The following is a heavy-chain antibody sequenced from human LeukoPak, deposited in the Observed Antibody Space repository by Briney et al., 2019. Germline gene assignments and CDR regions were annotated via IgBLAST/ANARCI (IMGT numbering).Heavy chain of an antibody. D-gene: IGHD3-3*01. CDR3: ARVKGRVFGVITTKERYFDY. Sequence: ASVKVSCKASGYTFNGYYLHWVRQAPGQGPEWMGKINTNSGVTDYAQNFQGRVTMTRDTSITTAYMELSRLTSDDTAVYYCARVKGRVFGVITTKERYFDYWGQGTLVTVSS. J-gene: IGHJ4*02. V-gene: IGHV1-2*02. CDR2: INTNSGVT. CDR1: GYTFNGYY.